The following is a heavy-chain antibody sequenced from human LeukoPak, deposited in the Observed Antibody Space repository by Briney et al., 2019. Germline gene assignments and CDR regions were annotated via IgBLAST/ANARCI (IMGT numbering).Heavy chain of an antibody. D-gene: IGHD3-22*01. CDR1: GFTFSSYA. CDR3: ARDYDSSGYSAYGMDV. Sequence: GGSLRLSCAASGFTFSSYAMHWVRQAPGKGLGWVAVISYDGSNKYYADSVKGRFTISRDNPKNTLYLQMNSLRAEDTAVYYCARDYDSSGYSAYGMDVWGQGTTVTVSS. J-gene: IGHJ6*02. V-gene: IGHV3-30-3*01. CDR2: ISYDGSNK.